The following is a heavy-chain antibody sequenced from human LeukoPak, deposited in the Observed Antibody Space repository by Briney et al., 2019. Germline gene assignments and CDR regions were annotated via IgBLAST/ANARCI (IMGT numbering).Heavy chain of an antibody. D-gene: IGHD5-24*01. CDR2: IYYSGST. CDR1: GGSISSFY. V-gene: IGHV4-59*07. Sequence: SDTLSLTCTVSGGSISSFYWSWIRQPPAKGLEWIGYIYYSGSTNYNPSLKSRVTISVDTSKNQFSLKLSSVTAGDTAVYYCARGYGRDGYRTLDYWGQGTLVTVSS. J-gene: IGHJ4*02. CDR3: ARGYGRDGYRTLDY.